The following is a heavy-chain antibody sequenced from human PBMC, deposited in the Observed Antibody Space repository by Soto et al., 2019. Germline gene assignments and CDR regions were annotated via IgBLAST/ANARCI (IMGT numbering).Heavy chain of an antibody. CDR1: GFTFSSYG. CDR2: IWYDGSNK. CDR3: AREAYDILTGYSEGYYYGMDV. D-gene: IGHD3-9*01. V-gene: IGHV3-33*01. Sequence: VQLVESGGGVVQPGRSLRLSCAASGFTFSSYGMHWVRQAPGKGLEWVAVIWYDGSNKYYADSVKGRFTISRDNSKNTLYLQMNSLRAEDTAVYYCAREAYDILTGYSEGYYYGMDVWGQGTTVTVSS. J-gene: IGHJ6*02.